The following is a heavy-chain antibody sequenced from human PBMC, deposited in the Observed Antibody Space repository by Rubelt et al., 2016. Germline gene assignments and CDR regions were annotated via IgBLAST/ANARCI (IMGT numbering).Heavy chain of an antibody. D-gene: IGHD2-15*01. CDR3: ASWPLGYCSGGTCYSFDY. CDR2: INHSGST. V-gene: IGHV4-34*01. Sequence: QVQLQQWGAGLLKPSETLSLTCAVYGGVFSDHYWSWIRQPPGKGLQWIGEINHSGSTTYNPSLKSRVTMSVDTSKNQFSLRLSSVTAADTAVYYCASWPLGYCSGGTCYSFDYWGQGTLVTVSS. CDR1: GGVFSDHY. J-gene: IGHJ4*02.